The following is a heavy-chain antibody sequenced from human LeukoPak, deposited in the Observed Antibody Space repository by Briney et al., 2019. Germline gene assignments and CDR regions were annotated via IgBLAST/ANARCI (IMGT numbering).Heavy chain of an antibody. D-gene: IGHD6-13*01. V-gene: IGHV1-69*05. J-gene: IGHJ2*01. CDR2: IIPIFGTA. Sequence: SVKVSCKASGGTFSSYAISWVRQAPGQGLEWMGGIIPIFGTANYAQKFQGRVTITTDESTSTAYMELSSLRSEDTAVYYCARDRLIAAAGTVWYFDLWGRGTLVAVSS. CDR3: ARDRLIAAAGTVWYFDL. CDR1: GGTFSSYA.